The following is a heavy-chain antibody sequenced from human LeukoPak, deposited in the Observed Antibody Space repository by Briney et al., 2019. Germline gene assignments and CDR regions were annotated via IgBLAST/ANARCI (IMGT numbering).Heavy chain of an antibody. Sequence: PSETLSLTCTVSGGSISSSSYYWGWIRQPPGKGLEWIGSIYYSGSTYYNPSLKSRVTISVDTSKNQFSLKLSSVTAADTAVYYCARGSIHDGATTNLFDYWGQGTLVTVSS. CDR2: IYYSGST. CDR1: GGSISSSSYY. CDR3: ARGSIHDGATTNLFDY. V-gene: IGHV4-39*07. J-gene: IGHJ4*02. D-gene: IGHD1-26*01.